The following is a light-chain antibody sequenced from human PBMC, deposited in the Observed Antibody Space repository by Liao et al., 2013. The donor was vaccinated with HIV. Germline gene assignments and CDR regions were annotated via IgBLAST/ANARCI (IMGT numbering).Light chain of an antibody. J-gene: IGLJ3*02. CDR1: NIGSKS. CDR3: QVWDSSSDHWV. CDR2: YDS. V-gene: IGLV3-21*04. Sequence: SYVLTQPPSVSVAPGKTARITCGGNNIGSKSVHWYLQKPGQAPVVVIYYDSDRPSGIPERFSGSNSGKTATLTISRVEVGDEADYYCQVWDSSSDHWVFGGGTKLTVL.